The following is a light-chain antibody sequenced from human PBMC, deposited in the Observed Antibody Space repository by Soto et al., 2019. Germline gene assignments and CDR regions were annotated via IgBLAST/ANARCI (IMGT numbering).Light chain of an antibody. CDR3: QLYGSSAPIT. CDR1: QSVTKNN. J-gene: IGKJ5*01. CDR2: GAS. V-gene: IGKV3-20*01. Sequence: QSAGILNLSQREIATLSCRDIQSVTKNNLNWYQQKPGQAPRLLIYGASIRATGIPDRFSGSGSETDFPLTISRLEPEDLALYCCQLYGSSAPITFGLGTRLEIK.